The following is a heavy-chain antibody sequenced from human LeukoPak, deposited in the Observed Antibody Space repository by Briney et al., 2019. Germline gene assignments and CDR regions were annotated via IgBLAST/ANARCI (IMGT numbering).Heavy chain of an antibody. CDR1: GFTFGSYA. CDR3: AKGRGIDGEPYFDY. J-gene: IGHJ4*02. CDR2: ISGSGGST. V-gene: IGHV3-23*01. Sequence: GGSLRLSCAASGFTFGSYAMSWVRQAPGKGLEWVSAISGSGGSTYYADSVKGRFTISRDNSKNTLYLQMNSLRAEDTAVYYCAKGRGIDGEPYFDYWGQGTLVTVSS. D-gene: IGHD6-13*01.